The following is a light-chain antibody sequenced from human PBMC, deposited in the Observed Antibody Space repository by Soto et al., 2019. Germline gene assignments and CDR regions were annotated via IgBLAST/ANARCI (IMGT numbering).Light chain of an antibody. J-gene: IGLJ1*01. V-gene: IGLV2-23*02. Sequence: QSVLTQPASVSGSPGQSITISCTGTSSDVGRYNLVSWFQQHPGKAPKLMIYGVSERPSGVSNRFSGSKSGNTASLTISGLQAEDEADYYCCSYAARSTFEGYVFGTGTKVTVL. CDR1: SSDVGRYNL. CDR3: CSYAARSTFEGYV. CDR2: GVS.